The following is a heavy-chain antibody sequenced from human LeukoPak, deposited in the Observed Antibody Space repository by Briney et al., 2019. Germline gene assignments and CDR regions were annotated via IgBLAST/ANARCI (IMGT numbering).Heavy chain of an antibody. CDR3: AKESNNYDFWSGYYFDY. D-gene: IGHD3-3*01. V-gene: IGHV3-23*01. CDR1: GFTFDDYT. CDR2: ISGSGGST. J-gene: IGHJ4*02. Sequence: PGGSLRLSCAASGFTFDDYTMHWVRQAPGKGLEWVSAISGSGGSTYYADSVKGRFTISRDNSKNTLCLQMNSLRAEDTAVYYCAKESNNYDFWSGYYFDYWGLGTLVTVSS.